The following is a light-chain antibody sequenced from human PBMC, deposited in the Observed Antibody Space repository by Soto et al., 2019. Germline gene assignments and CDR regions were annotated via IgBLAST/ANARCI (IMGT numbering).Light chain of an antibody. Sequence: DIQMTQSPSSLSASVGDRVTSTCRASQSIDKYLNWYQQKPGKGPNLLIYAASNLRTGVPSRFSGSGYGTDFTLTIRSLLPEDFAIYFCEQSYSTPSLTFGGGTKVEIK. CDR2: AAS. CDR3: EQSYSTPSLT. J-gene: IGKJ4*01. V-gene: IGKV1-39*01. CDR1: QSIDKY.